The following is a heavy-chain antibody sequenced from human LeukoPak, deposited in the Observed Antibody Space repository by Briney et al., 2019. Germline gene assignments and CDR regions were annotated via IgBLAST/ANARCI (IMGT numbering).Heavy chain of an antibody. CDR2: IYYSGST. D-gene: IGHD6-19*01. V-gene: IGHV4-59*01. CDR1: GGSISSYY. Sequence: SETLSLTCTVSGGSISSYYWSWIRQPPGKGLEWIGYIYYSGSTNYNPSLKSRVTISVDTSKNQFSLKLSSVTAADTAVYYCARDRPYSSGWRKGDAFDIWGQGTMVTVSS. CDR3: ARDRPYSSGWRKGDAFDI. J-gene: IGHJ3*02.